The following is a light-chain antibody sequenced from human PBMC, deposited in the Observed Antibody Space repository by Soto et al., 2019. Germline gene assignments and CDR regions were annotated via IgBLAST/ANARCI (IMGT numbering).Light chain of an antibody. J-gene: IGKJ2*01. Sequence: EIVLTQSPGTLSLSPGERATLSCRASQSVSSSYLAWYQQKPGQALRLLIYGASSRATGIPDRFSGSGSGTDITLTISRLEPEDFAVYYCQQYGSSPYTFGKGTKLEIK. CDR1: QSVSSSY. CDR2: GAS. CDR3: QQYGSSPYT. V-gene: IGKV3-20*01.